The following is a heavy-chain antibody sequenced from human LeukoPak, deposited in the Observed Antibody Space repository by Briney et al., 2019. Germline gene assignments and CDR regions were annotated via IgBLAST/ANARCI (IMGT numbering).Heavy chain of an antibody. Sequence: GGSLRLSCAASGFTFSSYNMNWVRQAPGKGLEWVSYISSSGSTIYYADSVKGRFTISRDNSKNTLYLQMNSLRAEDTAVYYCARTGYTSTKKDYWGQGTLVTVSS. CDR1: GFTFSSYN. V-gene: IGHV3-48*01. CDR3: ARTGYTSTKKDY. J-gene: IGHJ4*02. CDR2: ISSSGSTI. D-gene: IGHD6-19*01.